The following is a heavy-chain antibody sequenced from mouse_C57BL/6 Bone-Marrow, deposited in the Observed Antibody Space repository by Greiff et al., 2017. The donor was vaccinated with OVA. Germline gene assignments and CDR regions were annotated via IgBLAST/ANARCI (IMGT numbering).Heavy chain of an antibody. J-gene: IGHJ3*01. V-gene: IGHV1-53*01. CDR2: INPSNGGT. Sequence: QVQLQQSGTELVKPGASVKLSCKASGYTFTSYWMHWVKQRPGQGLEWIGNINPSNGGTNYNEKFKSKATLTVDKSSSTAYMQLSSLTSEDSAVYYCARSGWEGTALLAYWGQGTLVTVSA. D-gene: IGHD6-1*01. CDR1: GYTFTSYW. CDR3: ARSGWEGTALLAY.